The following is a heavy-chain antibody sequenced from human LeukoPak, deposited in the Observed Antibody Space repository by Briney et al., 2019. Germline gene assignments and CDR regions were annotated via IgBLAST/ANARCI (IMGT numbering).Heavy chain of an antibody. D-gene: IGHD4-23*01. CDR1: GFTFSSYA. V-gene: IGHV3-7*03. CDR3: ARDRTGGYFDY. J-gene: IGHJ4*02. CDR2: IKEDGSEK. Sequence: QAGRSLRLSCAASGFTFSSYAMHWVRQAPGKGLEWVANIKEDGSEKYYVDSMKGRFTISRDNAKNSLYLQMSSLRVEDTAVYYCARDRTGGYFDYWGQGTLVTVSS.